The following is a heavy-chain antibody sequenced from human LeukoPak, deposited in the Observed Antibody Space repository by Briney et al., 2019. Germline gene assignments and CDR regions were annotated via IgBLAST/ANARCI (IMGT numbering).Heavy chain of an antibody. CDR2: VTSKTEGGTA. V-gene: IGHV3-15*01. J-gene: IGHJ4*02. CDR3: TTVGNWNPRSY. D-gene: IGHD1-20*01. CDR1: GFTFTSAR. Sequence: PGETLRLSCAASGFTFTSARMSWVRQAPGKGLEWVGRVTSKTEGGTADYSAPVQGRFTISRDDSKNILYLQMSSLETEDTGVYYCTTVGNWNPRSYWGQGTLVTVPS.